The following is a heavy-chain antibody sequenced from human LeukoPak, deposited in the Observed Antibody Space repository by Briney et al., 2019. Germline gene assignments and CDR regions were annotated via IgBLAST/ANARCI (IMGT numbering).Heavy chain of an antibody. V-gene: IGHV3-66*01. Sequence: GGSLRLSCAASGFIVSHKYMAWVRQAPGKGLEWLSIIYTGGNTVSAESVKGRFIVSRDNSRNTVHLQMNSLRDDDTAVYYCARGQIDLLRNYFDSWGPGTLVAVSS. D-gene: IGHD3-22*01. J-gene: IGHJ4*02. CDR3: ARGQIDLLRNYFDS. CDR2: IYTGGNT. CDR1: GFIVSHKY.